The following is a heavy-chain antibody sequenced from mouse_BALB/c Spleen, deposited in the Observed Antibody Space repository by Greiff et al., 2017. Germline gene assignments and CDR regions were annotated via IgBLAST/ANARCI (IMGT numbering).Heavy chain of an antibody. D-gene: IGHD2-1*01. Sequence: VQLKESGPSLVKPSQTLSLTCSVTGDSITSGYWNWIRKFPGNKLEYMGYISYSGSTYYNPSLKSRISITRDTSKNQYYLQLNSVTTEDTATYYCARWGYGNYGYFDYWGQGTTLTVSS. CDR2: ISYSGST. CDR3: ARWGYGNYGYFDY. CDR1: GDSITSGY. V-gene: IGHV3-8*02. J-gene: IGHJ2*01.